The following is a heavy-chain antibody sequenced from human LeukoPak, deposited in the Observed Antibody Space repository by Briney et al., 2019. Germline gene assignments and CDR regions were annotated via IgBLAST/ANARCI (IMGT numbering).Heavy chain of an antibody. Sequence: GESLKISFKGSGYSFNSYWIGWVRQMPGKGLEWMGLIYPGDSDTRYSPSFQGQVTISADKSISTAYLQWSSLKTSDTAMYYCARRYYDSSGYSRHFDYWGQGTLVTVSS. CDR1: GYSFNSYW. J-gene: IGHJ4*02. D-gene: IGHD3-22*01. V-gene: IGHV5-51*01. CDR2: IYPGDSDT. CDR3: ARRYYDSSGYSRHFDY.